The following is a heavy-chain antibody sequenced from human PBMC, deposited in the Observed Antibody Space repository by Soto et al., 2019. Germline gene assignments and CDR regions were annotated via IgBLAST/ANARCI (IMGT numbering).Heavy chain of an antibody. CDR1: GFTFSVHS. CDR2: ISSTSSAR. CDR3: ATDSDIHYGMDV. Sequence: GGSLRLSCAASGFTFSVHSMNWVRRAPGKGLEWVSYISSTSSARYYEDSVRGRFTISRDNVKYSLYLQMNSLTDEDTAVYYCATDSDIHYGMDVWGQGTTVTGSS. J-gene: IGHJ6*02. V-gene: IGHV3-48*02. D-gene: IGHD3-9*01.